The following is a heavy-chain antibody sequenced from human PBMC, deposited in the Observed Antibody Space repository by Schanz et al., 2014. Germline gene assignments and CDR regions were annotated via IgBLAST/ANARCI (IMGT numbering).Heavy chain of an antibody. V-gene: IGHV4-59*12. J-gene: IGHJ4*02. CDR3: ARGVLGSGYRQQYYFDH. Sequence: VQLLESGGGLVQPGGSLRLSCAASGFTFTNYAMTWVRQAPGKGLEWIGYMYYSGSTNYNPSLNSRVTISVDTSKNQFSLKVTSVTPADTAVYYCARGVLGSGYRQQYYFDHWGEGTLVTVSS. CDR1: GFTFTNYA. CDR2: MYYSGST. D-gene: IGHD3-3*01.